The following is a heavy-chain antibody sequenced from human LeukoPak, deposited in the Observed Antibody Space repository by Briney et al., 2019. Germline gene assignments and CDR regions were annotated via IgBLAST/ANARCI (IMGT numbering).Heavy chain of an antibody. V-gene: IGHV3-7*01. CDR3: AIIPRAAAGPSARSPFHY. D-gene: IGHD6-13*01. CDR1: GFTFSSYW. CDR2: IKQDGSDK. Sequence: PGGSLRLSCEVSGFTFSSYWMNWVRQAPGKGLEWVANIKQDGSDKYYVVSVKGRFTISRDNAKNSLYLQMNSLRAEDTAVYYCAIIPRAAAGPSARSPFHYWGQGTLVTVSS. J-gene: IGHJ4*02.